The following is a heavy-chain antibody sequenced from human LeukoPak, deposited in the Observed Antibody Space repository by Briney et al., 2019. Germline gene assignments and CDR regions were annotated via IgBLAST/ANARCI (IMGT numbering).Heavy chain of an antibody. V-gene: IGHV3-23*01. Sequence: PGGSLRLSCAASGFTLSSYAMSWVRQAPGKGLEWVSGISGSGGRTDYAGSVKGRFTISRDNSKNTVHLQMNSLRAEDTAVYYCAKESGGGNFGGNWGQGTLVTVSS. CDR1: GFTLSSYA. J-gene: IGHJ4*02. D-gene: IGHD2-21*01. CDR3: AKESGGGNFGGN. CDR2: ISGSGGRT.